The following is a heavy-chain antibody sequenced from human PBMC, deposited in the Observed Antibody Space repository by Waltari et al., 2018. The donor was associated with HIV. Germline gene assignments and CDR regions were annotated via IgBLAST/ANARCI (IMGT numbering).Heavy chain of an antibody. CDR2: IRSRGNRYAT. J-gene: IGHJ4*02. CDR3: TRALAY. V-gene: IGHV3-73*02. D-gene: IGHD3-16*01. Sequence: EVQLVESGGGLVQPGGSLRVPRAASGFTFSASAIHWVRQASGKGLEWVGRIRSRGNRYATAYGASVKGRFTVSRDDSKNTAYLQMNNLKTEDTAVYYCTRALAYWGQGTLVTVSP. CDR1: GFTFSASA.